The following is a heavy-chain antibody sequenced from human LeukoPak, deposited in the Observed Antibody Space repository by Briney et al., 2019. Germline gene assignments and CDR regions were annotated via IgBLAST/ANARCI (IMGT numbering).Heavy chain of an antibody. V-gene: IGHV3-7*01. Sequence: PGGSLRLSCAASGFTFSTYWMTWVRQAPGKRPEWVANIKPDGGEKSYVDSVKGRFTISRDNAKNSLYLQMSSLTAEDTAVYYCASGTYWLYYWGQGTLVTVSS. CDR2: IKPDGGEK. J-gene: IGHJ4*02. D-gene: IGHD3-9*01. CDR3: ASGTYWLYY. CDR1: GFTFSTYW.